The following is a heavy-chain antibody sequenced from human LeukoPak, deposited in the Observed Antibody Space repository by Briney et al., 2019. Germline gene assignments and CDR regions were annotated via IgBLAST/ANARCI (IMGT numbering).Heavy chain of an antibody. CDR2: ISEYGSKK. J-gene: IGHJ4*02. CDR1: GFTFSKSC. D-gene: IGHD6-19*01. V-gene: IGHV3-7*05. CDR3: ASWSSGWEFDY. Sequence: GGALRLSCVASGFTFSKSCMTWVRQAPGKCLQWVTHISEYGSKKFYVDSGVGRFTISKDNAKTSLYLQMNSLKAEDTAVYSCASWSSGWEFDYWGQGPLVSVSS.